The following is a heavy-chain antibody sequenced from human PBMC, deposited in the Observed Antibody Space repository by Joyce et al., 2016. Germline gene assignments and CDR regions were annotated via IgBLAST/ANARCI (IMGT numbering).Heavy chain of an antibody. D-gene: IGHD3-10*01. CDR3: ARAPRGPGYFDS. CDR2: IYHSGNS. J-gene: IGHJ4*02. CDR1: GASFTTGGYA. Sequence: QLLLQESGPGLVKTLQTLSLTCAVSGASFTTGGYAWHCIRQPPGKVLEWIGDIYHSGNSHFTPSLQRRVTISLDRSTAQFSLKLSSVTAADTAVYYCARAPRGPGYFDSWGQGTLVTVSS. V-gene: IGHV4-30-2*01.